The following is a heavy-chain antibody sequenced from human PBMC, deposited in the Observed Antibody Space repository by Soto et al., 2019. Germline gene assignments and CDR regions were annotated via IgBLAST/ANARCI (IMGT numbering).Heavy chain of an antibody. CDR3: AKFGRATPKRSPHYYIDY. D-gene: IGHD3-16*01. V-gene: IGHV3-23*01. Sequence: GGSLRLSCAASGFTFSSYSMSWVRQAPGKGLEWVSSISGSGGGTYYADSVKGRFTFSRDNSKNTLYLQMNSLRAEDTAVYYCAKFGRATPKRSPHYYIDYWGQGALVTVSS. CDR2: ISGSGGGT. CDR1: GFTFSSYS. J-gene: IGHJ4*02.